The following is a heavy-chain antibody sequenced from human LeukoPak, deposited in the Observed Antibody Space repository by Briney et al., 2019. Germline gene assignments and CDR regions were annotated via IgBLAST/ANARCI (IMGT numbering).Heavy chain of an antibody. CDR3: ATYSSSGYFDN. CDR2: IYSGGST. D-gene: IGHD3-22*01. CDR1: GFTVSSNY. J-gene: IGHJ4*02. Sequence: GGSLRLSCAGSGFTVSSNYMRWLRQAPGKGLEWVSVIYSGGSTYYADSVRGRFTISRDNSKNTLYLQMNSLRAEDTAVYYCATYSSSGYFDNWGQGTLVTVSS. V-gene: IGHV3-53*01.